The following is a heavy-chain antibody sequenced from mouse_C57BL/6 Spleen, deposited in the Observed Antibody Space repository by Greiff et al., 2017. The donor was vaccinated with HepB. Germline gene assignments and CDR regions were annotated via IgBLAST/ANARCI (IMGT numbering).Heavy chain of an antibody. J-gene: IGHJ1*03. V-gene: IGHV5-9-1*02. CDR2: ISSGGDYI. Sequence: EVKVEESGEGLVKPGGSLKLSCAASGFTFSSYAMSWVRQTPEKRLEWVAYISSGGDYIYYADTVKGRFTISRDNARNTLYLQMSSLKSEDTAMYYCTRYLLWYFDVWGTGTTVTVSS. CDR1: GFTFSSYA. CDR3: TRYLLWYFDV. D-gene: IGHD2-1*01.